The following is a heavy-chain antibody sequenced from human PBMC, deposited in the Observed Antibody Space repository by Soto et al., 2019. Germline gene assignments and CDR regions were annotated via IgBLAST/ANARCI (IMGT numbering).Heavy chain of an antibody. J-gene: IGHJ4*02. D-gene: IGHD3-10*01. V-gene: IGHV3-30-3*01. CDR1: GFTFSSYA. CDR3: ARGQNYGSGSYYTHDY. Sequence: QVQLVESGGGVVQPGRSLRLSCAASGFTFSSYAMHWVRQAPGKGLEWVAVISYDGSNKYYADSVKGRFTISRDNSKNTLYLQMNSLRAEDTAVYYCARGQNYGSGSYYTHDYWGQGTLVTVSS. CDR2: ISYDGSNK.